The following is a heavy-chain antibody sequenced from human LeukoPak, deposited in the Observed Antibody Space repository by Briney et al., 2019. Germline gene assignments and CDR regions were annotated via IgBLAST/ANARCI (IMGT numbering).Heavy chain of an antibody. CDR1: GFTFSSYA. D-gene: IGHD5-12*01. CDR3: ARFGYSGWNLEN. CDR2: ISGSGGST. J-gene: IGHJ4*02. Sequence: GGSLRLSCAASGFTFSSYAMSWVRQAPGKGLEWVSAISGSGGSTYYADSVKGRFTISRDNSKNTLYLQMNSLRDEDTAVYYCARFGYSGWNLENWGQGTLVTVSS. V-gene: IGHV3-23*01.